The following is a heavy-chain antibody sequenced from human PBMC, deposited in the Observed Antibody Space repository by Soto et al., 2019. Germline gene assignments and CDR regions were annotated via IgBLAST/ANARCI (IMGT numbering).Heavy chain of an antibody. CDR1: RFTFSSYG. CDR3: ARDPSRGDYYYSYGMYF. J-gene: IGHJ6*02. CDR2: IWYDGSNK. D-gene: IGHD2-21*02. Sequence: QVQLVESGGGVVQPGRSLRLSCEASRFTFSSYGMHWVRQAPGKGLEWVAVIWYDGSNKFYADSVKGRLTISRDNSKNRLYLQLYSLRAADTAVYYCARDPSRGDYYYSYGMYFWGQGTTVTVSS. V-gene: IGHV3-33*01.